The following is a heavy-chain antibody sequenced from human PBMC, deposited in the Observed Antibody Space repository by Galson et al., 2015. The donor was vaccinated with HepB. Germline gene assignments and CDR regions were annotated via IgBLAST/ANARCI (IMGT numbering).Heavy chain of an antibody. J-gene: IGHJ4*02. CDR2: ISYDGTNK. CDR1: GFTFSNYA. V-gene: IGHV3-30-3*01. D-gene: IGHD2-2*02. Sequence: SLRLSCAASGFTFSNYAMHWVRQAPGKGLEWVSFISYDGTNKYYAHSVTGRFTISRDTSENTLYLQMNSLRPDDSAVYYCARGGGFYGSYTEYYFVDWGQGTRVTVSS. CDR3: ARGGGFYGSYTEYYFVD.